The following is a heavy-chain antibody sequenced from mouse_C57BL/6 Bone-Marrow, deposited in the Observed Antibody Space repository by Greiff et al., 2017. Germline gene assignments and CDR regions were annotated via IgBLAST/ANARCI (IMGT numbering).Heavy chain of an antibody. D-gene: IGHD1-2*01. V-gene: IGHV5-6*01. CDR1: GFTFSSYG. CDR2: ISSSGSYT. J-gene: IGHJ3*01. Sequence: EVKLVESGGDLVKPGGSLKLSCAASGFTFSSYGMSWVRQTPDKRLEWVATISSSGSYTYYPDSVKGRFTISRDNAKNTLYLQMSSLKSEDTAMYYCARHGTTAAYWGQGTLVTVSA. CDR3: ARHGTTAAY.